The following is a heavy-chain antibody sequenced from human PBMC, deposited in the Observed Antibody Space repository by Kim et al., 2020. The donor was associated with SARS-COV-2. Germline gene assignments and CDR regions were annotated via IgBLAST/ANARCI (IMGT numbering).Heavy chain of an antibody. D-gene: IGHD2-8*02. J-gene: IGHJ3*02. CDR1: GFTLSSYA. CDR2: ISSSGSST. CDR3: ANGVGDWCPADTGQI. V-gene: IGHV3-23*05. Sequence: GGSLRLSCAASGFTLSSYAMSWVRQAPGKGREWVSAISSSGSSTYSADSVKGRFTISRDNSKNTLYLQMNSLRADDTVVYYCANGVGDWCPADTGQIWG.